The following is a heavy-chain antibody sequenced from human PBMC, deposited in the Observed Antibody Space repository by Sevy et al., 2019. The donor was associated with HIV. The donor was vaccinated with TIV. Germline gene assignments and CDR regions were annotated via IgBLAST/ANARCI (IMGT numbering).Heavy chain of an antibody. CDR1: GFSFSGSD. V-gene: IGHV3-13*01. CDR2: IGTLGDT. Sequence: GSLRLSCAGYGFSFSGSDMHWVRQPTGKGPEWISSIGTLGDTFYADSVKGRFTISRDNAKSSLYLEMSSLRAGDTALYYCVRGLQTHCDRTACPLDHWGQGTLVTVSS. J-gene: IGHJ5*02. CDR3: VRGLQTHCDRTACPLDH. D-gene: IGHD2-21*01.